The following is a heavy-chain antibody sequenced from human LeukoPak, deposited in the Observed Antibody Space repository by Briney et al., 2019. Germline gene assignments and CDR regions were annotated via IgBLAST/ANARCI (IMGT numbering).Heavy chain of an antibody. D-gene: IGHD2-2*01. V-gene: IGHV4-34*01. CDR3: ARGRNRLGYCSSTSCYGPPYWFDP. CDR1: GGSFSGYY. Sequence: PSETLSLTCAVYGGSFSGYYWSWIRQPPGKGLEWIGEINHSGSTNYNPSLKSRVTISVDTSKNQFSLKLSSVTAADTAVYYCARGRNRLGYCSSTSCYGPPYWFDPWGQGTLVTVSS. CDR2: INHSGST. J-gene: IGHJ5*02.